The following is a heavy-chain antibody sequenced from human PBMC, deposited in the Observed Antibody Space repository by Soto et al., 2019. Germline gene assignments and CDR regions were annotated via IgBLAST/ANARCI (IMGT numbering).Heavy chain of an antibody. CDR3: ARVTLRAGNWCDP. CDR2: INPKSRGT. CDR1: GYTFTDYF. Sequence: QVQLVQSGAEVKKPGASVKVSCKASGYTFTDYFIHWVRQAPGQGFEWMGWINPKSRGTTYAQKFQGRVTMTRDTSNTTAYMELRGLRSDDTAIYYCARVTLRAGNWCDPWGQGTLVTVSS. J-gene: IGHJ5*02. V-gene: IGHV1-2*02.